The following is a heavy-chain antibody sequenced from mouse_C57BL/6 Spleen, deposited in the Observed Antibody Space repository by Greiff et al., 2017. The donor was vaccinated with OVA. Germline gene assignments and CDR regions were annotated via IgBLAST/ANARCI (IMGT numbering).Heavy chain of an antibody. CDR2: ISGGGGNT. CDR1: GFTFSSYT. D-gene: IGHD1-1*01. CDR3: ARHYYYGSSYFDY. J-gene: IGHJ2*01. V-gene: IGHV5-9*01. Sequence: EVKVVESGGGLVKPGGSLKLSCAASGFTFSSYTMSWVRQTPEKRLEWVATISGGGGNTYYPDSVKGRFTISRDNAKNTLYLQMSSLRSEDTALYYCARHYYYGSSYFDYWGQGTTLTVSS.